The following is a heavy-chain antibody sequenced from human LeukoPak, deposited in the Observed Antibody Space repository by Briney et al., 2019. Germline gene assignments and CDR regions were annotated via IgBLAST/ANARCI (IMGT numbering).Heavy chain of an antibody. J-gene: IGHJ4*02. CDR3: AGSMVRGVIGSFDY. D-gene: IGHD3-10*01. Sequence: GGSLRLSCAASGLTVRSNYMSWVRQAPGKGLEWVSVIYTGGSTYYADPVKDRFTISRDNSKNTLYLQMNSLRAEDAAVYYCAGSMVRGVIGSFDYWGQGTLVTVSS. V-gene: IGHV3-66*01. CDR2: IYTGGST. CDR1: GLTVRSNY.